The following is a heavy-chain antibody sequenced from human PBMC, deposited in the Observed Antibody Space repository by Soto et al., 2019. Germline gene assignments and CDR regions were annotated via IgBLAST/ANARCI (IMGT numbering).Heavy chain of an antibody. V-gene: IGHV4-34*01. D-gene: IGHD6-13*01. J-gene: IGHJ6*02. CDR2: INHSGST. Sequence: QVQLQQWGAGLLKPSETLSLTCAVYGGSFSGYYWSWIRQPPGKGLEWIGEINHSGSTNYNPSLSRRVPLPVATSKNQFSLKLSPVTAADTAVYYCARDQYSSSWKGYYYGMDVWGQGTPVTVSS. CDR3: ARDQYSSSWKGYYYGMDV. CDR1: GGSFSGYY.